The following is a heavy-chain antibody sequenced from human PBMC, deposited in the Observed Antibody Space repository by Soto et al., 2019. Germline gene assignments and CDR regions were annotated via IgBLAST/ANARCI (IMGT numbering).Heavy chain of an antibody. J-gene: IGHJ4*02. D-gene: IGHD5-12*01. CDR3: ARAFRLKMATITTLVDY. CDR2: RKKSGSEG. Sequence: GALRLACVASGFTFSSNWMSWVRQAPGDGREWVANRKKSGSEGYYVDSVKERFTIYRDDAKNSLYLQMNSLRAEDSDVYCCARAFRLKMATITTLVDYWGQGTLVTVSS. CDR1: GFTFSSNW. V-gene: IGHV3-7*03.